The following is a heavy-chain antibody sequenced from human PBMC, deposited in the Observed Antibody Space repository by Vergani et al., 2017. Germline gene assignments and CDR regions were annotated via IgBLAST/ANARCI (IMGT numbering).Heavy chain of an antibody. CDR2: IYPGDSDT. Sequence: VQLVQSGAEVKKPGASVKVSCKASGYTFTSYWIGWVRQMPGKGLEWMGIIYPGDSDTRYSPSFQGQVTISADKSISTAYLQWSSLKASDTAMYYCARFSGYSSSWLNFDCWGQGTLVTVSS. V-gene: IGHV5-51*01. J-gene: IGHJ4*02. CDR1: GYTFTSYW. CDR3: ARFSGYSSSWLNFDC. D-gene: IGHD6-13*01.